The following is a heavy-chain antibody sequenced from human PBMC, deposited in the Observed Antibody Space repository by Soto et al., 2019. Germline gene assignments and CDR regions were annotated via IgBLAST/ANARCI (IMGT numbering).Heavy chain of an antibody. CDR1: GYTFTSYY. V-gene: IGHV1-46*01. J-gene: IGHJ3*02. D-gene: IGHD3-22*01. CDR2: INPSGGST. CDR3: ARDMATYYYDSSGYYPDAFDI. Sequence: ASVKVSCKASGYTFTSYYMHWVRQAPGQGLEWMGIINPSGGSTSYAQKFQGRVNMTRDTSTSTVYMELSSLGSEDTAVYYCARDMATYYYDSSGYYPDAFDIWGQGTMVTVS.